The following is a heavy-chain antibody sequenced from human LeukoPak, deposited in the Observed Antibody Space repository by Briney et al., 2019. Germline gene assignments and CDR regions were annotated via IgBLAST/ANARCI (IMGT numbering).Heavy chain of an antibody. V-gene: IGHV3-43*02. Sequence: PGGSLRLSCAASGFTFDRFAMHWVRQAPGKGLEWVSLISGDGFTTYYVDSVMGRFTMSRDNSKNSLYLQMKSLRTEDTALYYCGRDHVYGGADYWGQGTRVTVSS. CDR1: GFTFDRFA. J-gene: IGHJ4*02. CDR3: GRDHVYGGADY. D-gene: IGHD4-23*01. CDR2: ISGDGFTT.